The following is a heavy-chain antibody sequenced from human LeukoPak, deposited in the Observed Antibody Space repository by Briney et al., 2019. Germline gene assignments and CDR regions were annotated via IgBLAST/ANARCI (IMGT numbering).Heavy chain of an antibody. J-gene: IGHJ4*02. Sequence: SETLSLTCTVSGGSISSYHWSWIRQPPGKGLEWFGYIYYSGSTNYNPSLKSRVTISVDTSKNQFSLKLSSVTAADTAVYYCARDLGDESFDYWGQGTLVTVSS. V-gene: IGHV4-59*01. CDR1: GGSISSYH. CDR3: ARDLGDESFDY. D-gene: IGHD4-17*01. CDR2: IYYSGST.